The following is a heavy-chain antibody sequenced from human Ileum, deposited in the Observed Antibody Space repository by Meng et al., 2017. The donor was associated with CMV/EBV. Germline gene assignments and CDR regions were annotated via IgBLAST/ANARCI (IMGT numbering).Heavy chain of an antibody. V-gene: IGHV4-34*01. D-gene: IGHD5-24*01. CDR1: VGSFSNYY. CDR3: SRGADAYKSGRS. Sequence: AGLFKPSETLSRTFGVYVGSFSNYYWSCIRQSPGKGLEWIGEIHPSGSTYYNPSLNSRVTMSVDTSKNQFSLNLRFVTAADTAVYYCSRGADAYKSGRSWGQGTLVTVSS. J-gene: IGHJ5*02. CDR2: IHPSGST.